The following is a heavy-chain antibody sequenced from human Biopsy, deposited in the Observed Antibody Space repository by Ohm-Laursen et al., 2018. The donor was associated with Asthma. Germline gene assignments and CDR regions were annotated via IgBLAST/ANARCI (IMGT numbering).Heavy chain of an antibody. CDR1: GFTVSSNY. CDR3: ARAQDYYDSRGYYRSFDY. CDR2: IYYSGST. J-gene: IGHJ4*02. V-gene: IGHV4-31*02. Sequence: LRLSCAAFGFTVSSNYMSWIRQHPGKGLEWIGFIYYSGSTYYNPSLKSRVSISIDTSKNQFSLKLSSVTAADTAVYYCARAQDYYDSRGYYRSFDYWGQGTLVTVSS. D-gene: IGHD3-22*01.